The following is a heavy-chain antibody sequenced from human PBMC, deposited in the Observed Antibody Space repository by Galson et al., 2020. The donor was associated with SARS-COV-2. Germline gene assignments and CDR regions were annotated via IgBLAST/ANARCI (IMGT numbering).Heavy chain of an antibody. CDR2: IITSGST. J-gene: IGHJ5*02. CDR3: ARADSGGSPSVGS. V-gene: IGHV4-61*09. CDR1: GGSITSGSYY. D-gene: IGHD3-22*01. Sequence: SETLSLTCTVSGGSITSGSYYWTWIRQPAGKGLEWIGNIITSGSTNYNPSLKSRVSISVDTSKNQFSLKVTSVTAADTAVYFCARADSGGSPSVGSWGQGTLVTVSS.